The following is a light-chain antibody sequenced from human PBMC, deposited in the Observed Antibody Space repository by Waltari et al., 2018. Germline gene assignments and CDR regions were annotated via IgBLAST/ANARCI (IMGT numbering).Light chain of an antibody. CDR2: DVR. Sequence: QSALTQPASVSGSPGQSITISCTGTSRDIGAYHYVSWYQQFPGKAPKLIIYDVRKRPSGVSNRFSGSKSGDSASLTISGLQVDDEAHYHCASYTSGSTHVAFGGGTQVTVL. CDR1: SRDIGAYHY. J-gene: IGLJ2*01. CDR3: ASYTSGSTHVA. V-gene: IGLV2-14*01.